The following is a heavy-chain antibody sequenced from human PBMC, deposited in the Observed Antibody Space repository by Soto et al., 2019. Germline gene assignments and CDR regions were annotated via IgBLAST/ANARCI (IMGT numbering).Heavy chain of an antibody. D-gene: IGHD6-13*01. CDR2: IKQDGSEK. Sequence: GGSLRLSCAASGFTFSSYWMSWVRQAPGKGLEWVANIKQDGSEKYYVDSVRGRFTISRDNAKNSLYLQMNSLRAEDTAVYYCARVTYSSSWGLFYYYYGMDVWGQGTMVTVSS. CDR1: GFTFSSYW. J-gene: IGHJ6*02. V-gene: IGHV3-7*03. CDR3: ARVTYSSSWGLFYYYYGMDV.